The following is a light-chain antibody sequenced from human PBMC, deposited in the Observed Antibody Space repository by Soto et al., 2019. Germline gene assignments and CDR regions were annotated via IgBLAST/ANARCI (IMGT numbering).Light chain of an antibody. CDR3: QQYGSSPLT. CDR2: GAS. CDR1: QSVSSSF. Sequence: EIVLTQSPGTLSLSPGERATLSCRASQSVSSSFLAWYQQKPGQAPRLLIYGASSRATGIPDRFSGCGSGTDFTLTISRLESEDVAVYYCQQYGSSPLTFGGGTKVEIK. V-gene: IGKV3-20*01. J-gene: IGKJ4*01.